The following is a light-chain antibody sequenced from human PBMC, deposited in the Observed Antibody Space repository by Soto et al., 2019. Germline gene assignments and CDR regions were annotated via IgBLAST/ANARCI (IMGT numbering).Light chain of an antibody. CDR1: QGISTY. CDR2: AAS. J-gene: IGKJ4*01. Sequence: DIQMTQSPSSLSASVGDRVTITCRASQGISTYLAWYQQKPGKVPKLLIYAASALYSGVPSRFSGSGSGTDFTLTISSLQPEDVATYYCQKYNRAPLTFGGGTKVEIK. CDR3: QKYNRAPLT. V-gene: IGKV1-27*01.